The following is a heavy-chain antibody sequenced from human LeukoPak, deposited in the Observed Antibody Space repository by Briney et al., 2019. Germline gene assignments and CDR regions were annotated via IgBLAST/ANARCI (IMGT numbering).Heavy chain of an antibody. CDR2: IYYNGST. CDR3: ARAWGGSYSPDYYMDV. CDR1: GGSISSYY. Sequence: PSETLSLTCTVSGGSISSYYWSWIRQPPGKGLEWIGYIYYNGSTNYNPSLKSRVTISVDTSKNQFSLKLSSVTAADTAVYYCARAWGGSYSPDYYMDVWGKGTTVTVSS. J-gene: IGHJ6*03. D-gene: IGHD1-26*01. V-gene: IGHV4-59*01.